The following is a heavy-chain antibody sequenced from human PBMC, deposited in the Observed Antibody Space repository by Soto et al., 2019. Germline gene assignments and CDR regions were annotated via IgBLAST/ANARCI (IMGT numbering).Heavy chain of an antibody. CDR3: ARILPTYYDFWSGYEQVYYFDY. CDR2: IFSNDEK. Sequence: GSGPTLVNPIETLTLTCTVSGFSLSNARMGVSWIRQPPGKALEWLAHIFSNDEKSYSTSLKSRLTISKDTSKSQVVLTMTNMDPVDTATYYCARILPTYYDFWSGYEQVYYFDYWGQGTLVTVSS. V-gene: IGHV2-26*01. J-gene: IGHJ4*02. CDR1: GFSLSNARMG. D-gene: IGHD3-3*01.